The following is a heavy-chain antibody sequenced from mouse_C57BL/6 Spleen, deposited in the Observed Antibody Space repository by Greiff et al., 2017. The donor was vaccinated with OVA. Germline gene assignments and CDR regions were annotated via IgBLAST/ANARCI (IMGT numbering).Heavy chain of an antibody. Sequence: DVMLVESGGGLVKPGGSLKLSCAASGFTFSSYTMSWVRQTPEKRLEWVATISGGGGNTYYPDSVKGRFTISRDNAKNTLYLQMSSLRSEDTALYYGARSFYYYGSSYYWYFDVWGTGTTVTVSS. D-gene: IGHD1-1*01. J-gene: IGHJ1*03. CDR2: ISGGGGNT. V-gene: IGHV5-9*01. CDR1: GFTFSSYT. CDR3: ARSFYYYGSSYYWYFDV.